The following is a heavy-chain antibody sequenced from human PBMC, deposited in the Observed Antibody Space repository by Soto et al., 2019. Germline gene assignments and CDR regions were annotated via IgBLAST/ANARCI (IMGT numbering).Heavy chain of an antibody. J-gene: IGHJ4*02. Sequence: ASVKVSCKASGYTFTGYYMHWVRQAPGQGLEWMGWINPNSGGTNYAQKFQGRVTMTRDTSISTAYMELSRLRSDDTAVYYCARGQPRYYYDSSGYYLCWGQGTLVTVSS. CDR1: GYTFTGYY. D-gene: IGHD3-22*01. V-gene: IGHV1-2*02. CDR2: INPNSGGT. CDR3: ARGQPRYYYDSSGYYLC.